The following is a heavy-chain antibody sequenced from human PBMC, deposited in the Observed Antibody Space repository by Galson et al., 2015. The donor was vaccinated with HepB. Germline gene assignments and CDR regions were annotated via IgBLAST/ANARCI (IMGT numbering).Heavy chain of an antibody. V-gene: IGHV3-21*01. CDR2: ISSSSSYI. Sequence: SLRLSCAASGFTFSSYSMNWVRQAPGKGLEWVSSISSSSSYIYYADSVKGRFTISRDNAKNSLYLQMNSLRAEDTAVYYRARFRFDSSGYYKHDAFDIWGQGTMVTVSS. CDR1: GFTFSSYS. J-gene: IGHJ3*02. D-gene: IGHD3-22*01. CDR3: ARFRFDSSGYYKHDAFDI.